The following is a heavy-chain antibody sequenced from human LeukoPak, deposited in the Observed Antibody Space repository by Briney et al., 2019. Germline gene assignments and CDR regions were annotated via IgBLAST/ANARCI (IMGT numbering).Heavy chain of an antibody. J-gene: IGHJ6*02. CDR3: ARSEFGVVPNYYYYYGMDV. Sequence: ASVKVSCKASGYTFTSYYMHWVRQAPGQGLEWMGIINPSGGSTSYAQKFQGRVTMTRDTSTSTVYMELSSLRSEDTAVYYCARSEFGVVPNYYYYYGMDVWGQGTTVTVSS. CDR1: GYTFTSYY. V-gene: IGHV1-46*01. D-gene: IGHD3-3*01. CDR2: INPSGGST.